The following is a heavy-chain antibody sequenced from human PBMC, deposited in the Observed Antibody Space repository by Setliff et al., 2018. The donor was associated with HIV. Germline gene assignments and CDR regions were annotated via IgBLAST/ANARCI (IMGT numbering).Heavy chain of an antibody. CDR2: IIPIFETP. CDR3: ASSAGAVPTTAPYGDYYYYFYMDV. Sequence: ASVKVSCKASGGIFSRFAFSWVRQAPGQGLEWMGGIIPIFETPNYAQKFQGRVTITTDESTNTVYMELYSLTSEDTAIYYCASSAGAVPTTAPYGDYYYYFYMDVWGKGTTVTVSS. CDR1: GGIFSRFA. D-gene: IGHD1-1*01. J-gene: IGHJ6*03. V-gene: IGHV1-69*05.